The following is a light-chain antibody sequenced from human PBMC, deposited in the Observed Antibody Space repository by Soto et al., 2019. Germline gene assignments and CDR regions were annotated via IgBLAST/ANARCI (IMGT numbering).Light chain of an antibody. Sequence: QSVLTQPPSASGSRGQSVTVSCTGTSNDVGGYDYVSWFQQHPGKAPKLIIYEVTKRPSGVPGRFSGSKSGNTASLTVSGLQAEDEADYYCSSYVGSLVVFGGGTKLTVL. V-gene: IGLV2-8*01. CDR3: SSYVGSLVV. J-gene: IGLJ2*01. CDR1: SNDVGGYDY. CDR2: EVT.